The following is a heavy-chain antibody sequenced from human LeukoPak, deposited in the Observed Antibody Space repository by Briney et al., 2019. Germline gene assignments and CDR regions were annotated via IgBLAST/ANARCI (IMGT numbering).Heavy chain of an antibody. CDR3: ARDHRGYSYGLFDN. J-gene: IGHJ4*02. V-gene: IGHV4-59*01. D-gene: IGHD5-18*01. CDR1: GGSMSRYY. CDR2: IYYSGST. Sequence: NPSQTLSLTCTVSGGSMSRYYWRWIRQPPAKGLEWVGSIYYSGSTNYNPSLKSRVTISVDTSKNQFSLRLSSVTAADTAVYYCARDHRGYSYGLFDNWGQGTLVTVSS.